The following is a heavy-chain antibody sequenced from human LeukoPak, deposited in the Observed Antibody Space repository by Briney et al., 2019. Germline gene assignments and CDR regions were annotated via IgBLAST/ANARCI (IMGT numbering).Heavy chain of an antibody. V-gene: IGHV4-34*01. Sequence: SETLSLTCAVYGGSFSGYYWSWIRQPPGKGLEWIGEINHSGSTNYNPSLKSRVTISVDTSKNQFSLKLSSVTAADTAVYYCARYNYYDSSGSDPEGFGYWGQGTLVTVSS. CDR2: INHSGST. J-gene: IGHJ4*02. CDR1: GGSFSGYY. D-gene: IGHD3-22*01. CDR3: ARYNYYDSSGSDPEGFGY.